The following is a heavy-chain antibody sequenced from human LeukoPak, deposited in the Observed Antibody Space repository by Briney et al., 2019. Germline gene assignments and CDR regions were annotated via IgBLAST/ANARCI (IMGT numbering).Heavy chain of an antibody. Sequence: SGGPLRLSCAASGFTFRSYAMHWVRQAPGKGREWVAVISYDGSNKSYADSVKGRFTISRDNSKNTLYLQMNSPSAEDTAVYYCGRGSGKSDFWGQGTLVTVSS. CDR3: GRGSGKSDF. V-gene: IGHV3-30*04. J-gene: IGHJ4*02. D-gene: IGHD6-19*01. CDR2: ISYDGSNK. CDR1: GFTFRSYA.